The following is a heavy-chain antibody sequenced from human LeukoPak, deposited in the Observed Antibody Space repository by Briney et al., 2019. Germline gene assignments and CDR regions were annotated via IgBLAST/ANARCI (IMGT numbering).Heavy chain of an antibody. CDR3: GIRNTSDYNVV. CDR2: TGSNGVT. CDR1: GFTIRTYA. V-gene: IGHV3-23*01. J-gene: IGHJ1*01. D-gene: IGHD3-10*01. Sequence: PGGSLRLSCTGSGFTIRTYAFSWGRQAPRKGLEWVSATGSNGVTYYADSVKGRFTISRDNSKNALYLQMNGVRADATALYYGGIRNTSDYNVVWGQGTLVTVSS.